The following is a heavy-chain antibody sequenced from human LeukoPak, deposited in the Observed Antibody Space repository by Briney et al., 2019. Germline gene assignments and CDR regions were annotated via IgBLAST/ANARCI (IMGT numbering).Heavy chain of an antibody. V-gene: IGHV4-34*01. CDR2: INHSGST. D-gene: IGHD6-13*01. CDR1: GGSFSGYY. Sequence: SETLSLTCAVYGGSFSGYYWSWIRQPPGRGLEWIGEINHSGSTNYNPSLKSRVTISVDTSKNQFSLKLSSVTAADTAVYYCAAAGTYYYYYGMDVWGQGTTVTVSS. CDR3: AAAGTYYYYYGMDV. J-gene: IGHJ6*02.